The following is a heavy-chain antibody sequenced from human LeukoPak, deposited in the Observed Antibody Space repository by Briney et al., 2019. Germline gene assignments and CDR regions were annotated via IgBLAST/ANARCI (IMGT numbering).Heavy chain of an antibody. CDR3: ARGGWEAARTYNY. V-gene: IGHV3-21*01. J-gene: IGHJ4*02. CDR1: GFTFSSYS. CDR2: ISSSSSYI. D-gene: IGHD6-6*01. Sequence: GGSLRLSCAASGFTFSSYSMNWVRQAPGKGLEWVSSISSSSSYIYYADSVKGRFTISRDNAKNSLYLQMNSLRAEDTAVYYCARGGWEAARTYNYWGQGTLVTVSS.